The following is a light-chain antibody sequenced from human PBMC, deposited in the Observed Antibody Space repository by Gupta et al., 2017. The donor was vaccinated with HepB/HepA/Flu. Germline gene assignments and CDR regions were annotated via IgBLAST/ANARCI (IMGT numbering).Light chain of an antibody. CDR2: DSA. Sequence: ETVLTQSPPTLSLSPGERATLPCRASQSVDIYLAWYQQRPGQAPRLLIYDSANRATGMAARFSGSGDGTYVTLTISSREQEDFAGYYCQLLNNWPPITFGGGTKVEIK. V-gene: IGKV3-11*01. CDR3: QLLNNWPPIT. J-gene: IGKJ4*01. CDR1: QSVDIY.